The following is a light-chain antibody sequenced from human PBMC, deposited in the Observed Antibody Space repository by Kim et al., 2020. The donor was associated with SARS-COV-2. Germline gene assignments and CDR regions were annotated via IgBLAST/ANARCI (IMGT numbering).Light chain of an antibody. CDR1: SSDIGGYNY. Sequence: QSALTQPASVSGSPGQSITISCTGTSSDIGGYNYVSWYQQHPGKAPKLMIYDVTKRPSGVSDRFSDSKSGNTASLTISGLQAEDEDDYYCSSYTTSSTFVFGAGTKVTVL. CDR3: SSYTTSSTFV. V-gene: IGLV2-14*01. J-gene: IGLJ1*01. CDR2: DVT.